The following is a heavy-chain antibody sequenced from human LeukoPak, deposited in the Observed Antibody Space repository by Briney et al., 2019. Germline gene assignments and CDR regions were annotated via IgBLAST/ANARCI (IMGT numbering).Heavy chain of an antibody. V-gene: IGHV1-46*01. J-gene: IGHJ3*02. CDR2: INPSGGST. D-gene: IGHD6-13*01. CDR1: GYTFTSYF. Sequence: ASVRVSCRASGYTFTSYFTHRVRQAPGQGREWMGIINPSGGSTSYAQKFQGRVTMTRDMSTSTVYMELRSLRSEDTAVYYCARAQSPYSSSWIGDAFDIWGQGTMVTVS. CDR3: ARAQSPYSSSWIGDAFDI.